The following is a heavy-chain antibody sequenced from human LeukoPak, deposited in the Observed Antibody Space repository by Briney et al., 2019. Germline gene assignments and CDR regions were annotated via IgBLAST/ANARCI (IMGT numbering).Heavy chain of an antibody. CDR1: GFAFSNFA. CDR3: AKMEGQRLYDYCMDV. J-gene: IGHJ6*03. Sequence: GGALRLSCAASGFAFSNFAMSWVRQAPGKGLEWVSAMSGSGYYTYYVESVKGRVTISRDNSKNTLYLYINSLRADDTAVYYCAKMEGQRLYDYCMDVWGRGTTVTVSS. CDR2: MSGSGYYT. V-gene: IGHV3-23*01. D-gene: IGHD3-3*01.